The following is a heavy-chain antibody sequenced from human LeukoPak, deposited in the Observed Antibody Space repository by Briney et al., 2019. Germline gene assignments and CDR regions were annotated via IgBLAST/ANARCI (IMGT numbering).Heavy chain of an antibody. CDR2: IIPIFGIA. Sequence: SAKVSCKASGYTFSKHGMNWVRQAPGQGLEWMGGIIPIFGIANYAQKFQGRVTITADESTSTAYMELSSLRSEDTAVYYCARDLGGDGRIFSDYWGQGTLVTVSS. CDR1: GYTFSKHG. CDR3: ARDLGGDGRIFSDY. J-gene: IGHJ4*02. V-gene: IGHV1-69*13. D-gene: IGHD2-15*01.